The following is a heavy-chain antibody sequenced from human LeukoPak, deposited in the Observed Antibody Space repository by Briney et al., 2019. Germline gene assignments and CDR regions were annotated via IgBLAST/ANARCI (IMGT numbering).Heavy chain of an antibody. CDR1: GFTFSSYA. CDR2: ISYDGSNK. CDR3: AREGVTTSPTWDYYYYYMDV. Sequence: GGSLRLSCAASGFTFSSYAMHWVRQAPGKGLEWVAVISYDGSNKYYADSVKGRFTISRDNSKNTLYLQMNSLRAEDTAVYYCAREGVTTSPTWDYYYYYMDVWGKGTTVTVSS. D-gene: IGHD4-11*01. J-gene: IGHJ6*03. V-gene: IGHV3-30*04.